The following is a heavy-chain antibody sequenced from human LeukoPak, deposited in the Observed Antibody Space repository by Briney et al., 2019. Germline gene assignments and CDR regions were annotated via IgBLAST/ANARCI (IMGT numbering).Heavy chain of an antibody. Sequence: GASVKVSCKASGYTFTSYGISWVRQAPGQGLEWMGWISAYNGNTNYAQKLQGRVTMTTDTSTSTAYMELRSLRSDDTAVYYCARDVGVENYDFWSGLYYYYYMDVWGNGTTVTVSS. CDR2: ISAYNGNT. J-gene: IGHJ6*03. CDR1: GYTFTSYG. CDR3: ARDVGVENYDFWSGLYYYYYMDV. D-gene: IGHD3-3*01. V-gene: IGHV1-18*01.